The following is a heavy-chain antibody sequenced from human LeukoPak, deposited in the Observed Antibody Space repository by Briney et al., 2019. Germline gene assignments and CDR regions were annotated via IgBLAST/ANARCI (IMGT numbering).Heavy chain of an antibody. CDR2: INHSGST. D-gene: IGHD5-18*01. Sequence: SETLSLTCAVYGGSFSGYYWSWIRQPPGKGLEWIGEINHSGSTNYNPSLKSRVTISVDTSKNQFSLKLSSVTAADTAVYYCARHRGVYSYGFDYWGQGTLVTVSS. CDR3: ARHRGVYSYGFDY. V-gene: IGHV4-34*01. J-gene: IGHJ4*02. CDR1: GGSFSGYY.